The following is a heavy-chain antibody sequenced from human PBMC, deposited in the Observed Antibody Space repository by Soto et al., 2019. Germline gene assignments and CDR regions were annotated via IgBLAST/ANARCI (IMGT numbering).Heavy chain of an antibody. D-gene: IGHD6-19*01. V-gene: IGHV1-18*01. CDR2: INGYNGNT. J-gene: IGHJ6*02. Sequence: QVQLERSGAEVKKPGDSMKVSCKASGYTFTTYGISWVRQAPGQGLEWMGWINGYNGNTDYPQKLQGRVTMTTATSTSTAYMELRSLRSDDTAVYYCAREGSAPYYYYGMDVWGQGTTVTVSS. CDR1: GYTFTTYG. CDR3: AREGSAPYYYYGMDV.